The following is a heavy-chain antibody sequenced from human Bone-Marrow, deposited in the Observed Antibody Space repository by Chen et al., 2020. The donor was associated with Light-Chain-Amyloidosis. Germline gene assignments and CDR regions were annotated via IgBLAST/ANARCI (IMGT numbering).Heavy chain of an antibody. Sequence: QVPLPESGPGLVKAFPTLSLPCPVSGGSIRSGDYYWALIRQSPGKGLEWIGCISKSGTSHHNPSLASRLTMSVDRSENQFSLKLRSVTAADTAVYYCARNSFESDDYYYYGILDYWGQGTLVTVSS. CDR2: ISKSGTS. D-gene: IGHD3-22*01. J-gene: IGHJ4*02. CDR1: GGSIRSGDYY. CDR3: ARNSFESDDYYYYGILDY. V-gene: IGHV4-30-4*01.